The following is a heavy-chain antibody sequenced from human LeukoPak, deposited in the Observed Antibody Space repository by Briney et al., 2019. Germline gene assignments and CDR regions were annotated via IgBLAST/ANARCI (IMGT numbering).Heavy chain of an antibody. CDR3: PRDGGSCLPGAFYI. V-gene: IGHV4-61*01. Sequence: SETLSLTCTVSGGSVNSGSHYWIWVRQPPGKGLVWIGYIYYTGTTNCNPSLKSRVTISVDTSKNQFSLKLSSVTAADTAVYYCPRDGGSCLPGAFYIWGQGTMVTVSS. D-gene: IGHD3-10*01. CDR1: GGSVNSGSHY. J-gene: IGHJ3*02. CDR2: IYYTGTT.